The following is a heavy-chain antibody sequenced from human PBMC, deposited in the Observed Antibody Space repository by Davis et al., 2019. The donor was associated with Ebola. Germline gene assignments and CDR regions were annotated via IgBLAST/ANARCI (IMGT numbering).Heavy chain of an antibody. V-gene: IGHV1-2*02. CDR1: GYTLTDYY. CDR2: INPNSGGT. J-gene: IGHJ4*02. CDR3: ATGGSYHDRSGSYGGVLYD. D-gene: IGHD3-22*01. Sequence: ASVKVSCQASGYTLTDYYMHWVRQAPGQGLGWMGWINPNSGGTNYAQKFQGRVTMTRDTSIRTAYMELSRLRPDDMAVYYCATGGSYHDRSGSYGGVLYDWGQGTLVTVSS.